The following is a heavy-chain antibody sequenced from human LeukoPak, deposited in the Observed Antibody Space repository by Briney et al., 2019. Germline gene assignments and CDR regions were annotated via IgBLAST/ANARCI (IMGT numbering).Heavy chain of an antibody. V-gene: IGHV3-20*04. CDR3: ARAVSNSGWYGSVDY. Sequence: GGSLRLSCAASGFXFDDYGMSWVRQAPGKGLEWVSGINWNGGRTGYAESVKGRFTISRDNAKNSLYLQMNTLRAEDTALYYCARAVSNSGWYGSVDYWGQGTLVTVSS. CDR2: INWNGGRT. CDR1: GFXFDDYG. J-gene: IGHJ4*02. D-gene: IGHD6-19*01.